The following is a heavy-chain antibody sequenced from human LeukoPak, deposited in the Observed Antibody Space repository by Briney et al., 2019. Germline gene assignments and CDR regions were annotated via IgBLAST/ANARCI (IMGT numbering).Heavy chain of an antibody. V-gene: IGHV3-30*04. J-gene: IGHJ4*02. CDR3: ARREGNFYKYYFDS. Sequence: GGSLRLSCAASGFTFRKYATTWVRQAPGKGLEWVALISSDGTGKYYADSVKGRFTISRDNSKNTLSLQMNSLRLEDTAVYFCARREGNFYKYYFDSGGQGTLVTVSS. CDR2: ISSDGTGK. CDR1: GFTFRKYA. D-gene: IGHD1-7*01.